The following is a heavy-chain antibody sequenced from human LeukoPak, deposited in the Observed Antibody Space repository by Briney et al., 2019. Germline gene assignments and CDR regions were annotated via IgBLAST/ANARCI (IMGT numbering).Heavy chain of an antibody. CDR3: ARLRSSSFYYYYMDV. CDR1: GFTFSSYW. V-gene: IGHV3-48*04. J-gene: IGHJ6*03. CDR2: ISSSGSTI. D-gene: IGHD6-6*01. Sequence: GGSLRLSCAASGFTFSSYWMSWVRQAPGKGLEWVSYISSSGSTIYCADSVKGRFTISRDNAKNSLYLQMNSLRAEDTAVYYCARLRSSSFYYYYMDVWGKGTTVTVSS.